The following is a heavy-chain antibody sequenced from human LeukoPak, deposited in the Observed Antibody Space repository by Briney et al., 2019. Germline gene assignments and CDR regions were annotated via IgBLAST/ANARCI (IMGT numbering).Heavy chain of an antibody. Sequence: GGFLRLSCAASGFTFSSYGMHWVRQAPGKGLEWVAVIWYDGSNKYYSDSVKGRFTISRDNSKNTVYLQMDSLRVEDTAIYYCYATEAYWGQGTLVTVSS. J-gene: IGHJ4*02. CDR2: IWYDGSNK. V-gene: IGHV3-33*01. CDR1: GFTFSSYG. CDR3: YATEAY.